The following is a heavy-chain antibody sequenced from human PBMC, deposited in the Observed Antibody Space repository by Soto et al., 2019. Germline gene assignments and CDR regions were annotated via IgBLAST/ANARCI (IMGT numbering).Heavy chain of an antibody. CDR2: MNPNSGNT. CDR3: AREKLELPDY. V-gene: IGHV1-8*01. CDR1: GYTLTIYD. Sequence: ASVKVSCTASGYTLTIYDINWVRQATGQGLEWMGWMNPNSGNTGYAQKFQGRVTMTRNTSISTAYMELSSLRSEDTAVYYCAREKLELPDYWGQGTLVTVSS. J-gene: IGHJ4*02. D-gene: IGHD1-7*01.